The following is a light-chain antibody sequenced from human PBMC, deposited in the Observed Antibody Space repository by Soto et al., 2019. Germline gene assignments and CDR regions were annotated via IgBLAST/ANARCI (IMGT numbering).Light chain of an antibody. CDR3: QQYGSSPWA. CDR1: QSVSSNY. V-gene: IGKV3-20*01. CDR2: GAS. Sequence: IVLTQSPGTLSLSPGERATLSCRASQSVSSNYLAWYQQKPGQAPRLLIYGASSRATAIPDRFSGSGSGTDCTLTISRLEPEDFAVYYCQQYGSSPWAFGQGTKVEIK. J-gene: IGKJ1*01.